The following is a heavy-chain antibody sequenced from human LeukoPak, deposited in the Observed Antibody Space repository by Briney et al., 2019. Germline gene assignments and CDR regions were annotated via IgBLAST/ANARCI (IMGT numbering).Heavy chain of an antibody. CDR2: INSDGSST. V-gene: IGHV3-74*01. Sequence: PGGSLRLSCAASGFTFSSYWMHWVRQAPGKGLVWVSPINSDGSSTSYADSVKGRFTISRDNAKNTLYLQMNSLRAEDTAVYYCARGRYYGMDVWGQGTTVTVSS. CDR1: GFTFSSYW. CDR3: ARGRYYGMDV. J-gene: IGHJ6*02.